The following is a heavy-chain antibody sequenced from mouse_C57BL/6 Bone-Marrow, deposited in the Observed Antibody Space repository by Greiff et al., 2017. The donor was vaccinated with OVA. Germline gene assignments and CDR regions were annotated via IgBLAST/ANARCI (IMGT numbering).Heavy chain of an antibody. CDR2: IYPGDGDT. Sequence: VKLMESGPELVKPGASVKISCKASGYAFSSSWMNWVKQRPGKGLEWIGRIYPGDGDTNYNGKFKGKATLTADKSSSTAYMQLSSLTSEDSAVYFCARWLERRNYFDYWGQGTTLTVSS. CDR1: GYAFSSSW. V-gene: IGHV1-82*01. D-gene: IGHD2-2*01. J-gene: IGHJ2*01. CDR3: ARWLERRNYFDY.